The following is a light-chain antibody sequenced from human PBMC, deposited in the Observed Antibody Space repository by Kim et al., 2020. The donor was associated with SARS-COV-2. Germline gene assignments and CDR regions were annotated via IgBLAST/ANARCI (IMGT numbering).Light chain of an antibody. Sequence: QSALTQPRSVSGSPGQSVTISCTGTSSDVGGYNYVSWYQQHPGKATKLMIYDVNERPSGVPDRFSGSKSGNTASLTISELQAEDEADYYCCSYAGSPPYVFGTGTKVTVL. CDR3: CSYAGSPPYV. CDR1: SSDVGGYNY. J-gene: IGLJ1*01. V-gene: IGLV2-11*01. CDR2: DVN.